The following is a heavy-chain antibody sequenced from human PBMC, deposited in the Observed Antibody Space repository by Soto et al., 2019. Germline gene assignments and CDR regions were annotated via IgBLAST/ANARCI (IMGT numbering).Heavy chain of an antibody. D-gene: IGHD6-19*01. V-gene: IGHV3-15*01. CDR2: IKKKADGGTT. CDR1: GFTFSNAW. CDR3: RTQWLD. Sequence: PGGSLRLSCAASGFTFSNAWMSWVRQAPGKGLEWVGLIKKKADGGTTDYAAPLKGRFTISRDDSKNTLYLQMSSLKTEDTAVYYCRTQWLDWGQGTLVNVS. J-gene: IGHJ4*02.